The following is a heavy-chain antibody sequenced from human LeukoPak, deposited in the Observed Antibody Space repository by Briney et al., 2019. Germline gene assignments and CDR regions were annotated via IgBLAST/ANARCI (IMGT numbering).Heavy chain of an antibody. CDR3: VRGLVTRSLEWLMENFYYGMDV. D-gene: IGHD3-3*01. J-gene: IGHJ6*02. V-gene: IGHV1-8*01. CDR2: MNPNSDNT. CDR1: GYTFNSSD. Sequence: ASVKVSCKASGYTFNSSDIHWVRQAPGQGLEWMGRMNPNSDNTGYAQKFQGRVTMTKNTSISTAYMELTSLRSADTAVYYCVRGLVTRSLEWLMENFYYGMDVWGQGTTVTVSS.